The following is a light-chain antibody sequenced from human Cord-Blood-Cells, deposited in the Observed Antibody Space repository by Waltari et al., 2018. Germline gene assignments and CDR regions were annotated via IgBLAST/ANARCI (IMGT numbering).Light chain of an antibody. CDR1: SSDVGSYNL. Sequence: QSALTQPASVSGSPGQSITISCTGTSSDVGSYNLVSWYQQHPRKAPKLMIYEGSKRPSGVSNRFSGSKSGNTASLTISGLQAEDEADYYCCSYAGSSTLVFGGGTKLTVL. CDR2: EGS. CDR3: CSYAGSSTLV. J-gene: IGLJ3*02. V-gene: IGLV2-23*01.